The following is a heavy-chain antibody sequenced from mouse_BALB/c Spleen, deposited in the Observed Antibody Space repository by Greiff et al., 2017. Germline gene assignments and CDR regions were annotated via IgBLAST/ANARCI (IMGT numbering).Heavy chain of an antibody. Sequence: QVQLQQPGAELVKPGASVKLSCKASGYTFTSYYMYWVKQRPGQGLEWIGGINPSNGGTNFNEKFKSKATLTVDKSSSTAYMQLSSLTSEDSAVYYCTRSGITAHYAMDDWGQGTAVTVSS. D-gene: IGHD2-4*01. CDR1: GYTFTSYY. CDR2: INPSNGGT. V-gene: IGHV1S81*02. CDR3: TRSGITAHYAMDD. J-gene: IGHJ4*01.